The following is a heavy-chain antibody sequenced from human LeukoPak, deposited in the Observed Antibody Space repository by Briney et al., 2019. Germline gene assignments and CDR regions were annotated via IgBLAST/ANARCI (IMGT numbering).Heavy chain of an antibody. CDR1: GGSFSGYY. V-gene: IGHV4-59*12. J-gene: IGHJ2*01. Sequence: PSETLSLTCAAYGGSFSGYYWSWIRQPPGKGLEWIGYIYYSGSTNYNPSLKSRVTISVDTSKNQFSLKLSSVTAADTAVYYCARGSGWYRNWYFDLWGRGTLVTVSS. CDR3: ARGSGWYRNWYFDL. CDR2: IYYSGST. D-gene: IGHD6-19*01.